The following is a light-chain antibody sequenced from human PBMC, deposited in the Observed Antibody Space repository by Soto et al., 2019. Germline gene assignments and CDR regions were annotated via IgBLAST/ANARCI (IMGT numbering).Light chain of an antibody. CDR1: QSVSSY. CDR3: QQRSNFMYT. Sequence: EIVLTQSPATLSLSPGERVTLSCRASQSVSSYLAWYQQQPGQAPRLLIYDASNRATGIPARFSGSGSGTDFTLTISSLEHEDFTVYYCQQRSNFMYTFGQGTKLEIK. J-gene: IGKJ2*01. CDR2: DAS. V-gene: IGKV3-11*01.